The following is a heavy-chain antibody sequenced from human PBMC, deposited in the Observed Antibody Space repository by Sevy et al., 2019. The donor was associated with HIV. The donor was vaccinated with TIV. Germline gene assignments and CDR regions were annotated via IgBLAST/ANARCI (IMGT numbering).Heavy chain of an antibody. CDR1: GFRLSTYG. J-gene: IGHJ4*02. CDR3: ARRYFDL. V-gene: IGHV3-7*01. CDR2: IRQDGNEL. Sequence: GGSLRLSCGASGFRLSTYGMHWVRQAPGKGLEWVANIRQDGNELYYADSVKGRFTISRDNAKESLFLQMTNLRVEDTAIYYCARRYFDLWGQGTLVTVSS.